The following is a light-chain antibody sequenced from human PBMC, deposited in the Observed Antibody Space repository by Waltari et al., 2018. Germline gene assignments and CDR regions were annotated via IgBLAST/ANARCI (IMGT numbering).Light chain of an antibody. J-gene: IGLJ2*01. CDR2: ADN. CDR1: SSNIASNS. V-gene: IGLV1-44*01. CDR3: AAWDDSLNGVV. Sequence: QSVLTQPPSASGTPGQRVTISCSGSSSNIASNSVNWYQQLPGTAPKLLIHADNQRPSWVPYRFSGSKSVTSASLAISGLQSEDEADYYCAAWDDSLNGVVFGGGTKLTVL.